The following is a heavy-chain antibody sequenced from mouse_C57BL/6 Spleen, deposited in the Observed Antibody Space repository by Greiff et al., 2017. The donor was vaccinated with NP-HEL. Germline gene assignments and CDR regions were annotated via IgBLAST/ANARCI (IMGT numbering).Heavy chain of an antibody. CDR1: GYAFSSSW. CDR2: IYPGDGDT. J-gene: IGHJ1*03. Sequence: QVQLQQSGPELVKPGASVKISCKASGYAFSSSWMNWVKQRPGKGLEWIGRIYPGDGDTNYNGKFKGKATLTADKSSSTAYMQLSSLTSEDSAVYFCARFGFYWYFDVWGTGTTVTVSS. CDR3: ARFGFYWYFDV. V-gene: IGHV1-82*01.